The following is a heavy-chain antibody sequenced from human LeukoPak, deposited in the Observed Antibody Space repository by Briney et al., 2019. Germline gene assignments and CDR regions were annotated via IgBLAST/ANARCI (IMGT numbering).Heavy chain of an antibody. Sequence: PGVSLRLSCVASGYTFRSHGMHWVRQAPGKGLEWVAVIWYDGSKQYYADSVKGRFTISRDDFKNTLYLQMNSLRVEDTALYHCARDSGVIAPDLDYWGQGTQVTVSS. CDR2: IWYDGSKQ. CDR3: ARDSGVIAPDLDY. D-gene: IGHD2/OR15-2a*01. CDR1: GYTFRSHG. J-gene: IGHJ4*02. V-gene: IGHV3-33*01.